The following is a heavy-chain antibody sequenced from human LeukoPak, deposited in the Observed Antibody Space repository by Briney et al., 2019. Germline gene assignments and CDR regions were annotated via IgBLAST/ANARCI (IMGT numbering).Heavy chain of an antibody. J-gene: IGHJ4*02. CDR3: TRDNFWSGYSTFDY. V-gene: IGHV3-49*04. Sequence: GGSLRLSCTASGFTFGDYAMSWVGQAPGKGLEWVGFIRSKAYGGTTEYAASVKGRFTISRDDSKSIAYLQMNSLKTEDTAVYYCTRDNFWSGYSTFDYWGQGTLVTVSS. CDR2: IRSKAYGGTT. D-gene: IGHD3-3*01. CDR1: GFTFGDYA.